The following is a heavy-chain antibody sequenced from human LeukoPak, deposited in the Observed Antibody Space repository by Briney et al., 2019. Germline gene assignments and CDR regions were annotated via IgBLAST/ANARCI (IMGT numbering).Heavy chain of an antibody. CDR3: VRGGGYESTHGGY. Sequence: GGSLRLSCAASGFTFSSYWMSWVGQAPGKGLEWVANIKQEGSDKYYVDSVKGRFTISRDNAKNSLYLQMNSLRAEDTAVYYCVRGGGYESTHGGYWGQGTLVTVSS. D-gene: IGHD3-22*01. J-gene: IGHJ4*02. V-gene: IGHV3-7*02. CDR2: IKQEGSDK. CDR1: GFTFSSYW.